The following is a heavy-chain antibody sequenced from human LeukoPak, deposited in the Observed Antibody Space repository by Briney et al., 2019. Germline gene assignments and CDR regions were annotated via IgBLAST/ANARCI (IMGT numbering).Heavy chain of an antibody. CDR1: GFTFSSYA. J-gene: IGHJ4*02. V-gene: IGHV3-23*01. Sequence: GGSLRLSCAASGFTFSSYAMSWVRQAPGKGLEWVSAISGSGGSTYYADSVKGRFTISRDNSKNTLYLQMNSLRAEDTAVYYCAVNPGIAAAGTYYFDYWGQGTLVTVSS. CDR2: ISGSGGST. CDR3: AVNPGIAAAGTYYFDY. D-gene: IGHD6-13*01.